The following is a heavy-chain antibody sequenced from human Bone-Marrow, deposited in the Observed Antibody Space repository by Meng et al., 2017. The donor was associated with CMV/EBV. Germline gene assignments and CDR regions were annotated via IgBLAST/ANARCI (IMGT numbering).Heavy chain of an antibody. D-gene: IGHD2-2*01. Sequence: GGSLRLSCAASGFTFSSYEMNWVRQAPGKGLEWVSYISSSGSTIYYADSVKGRFTISRDNAKNSLYLQMNSLRAEDTAVYYCARDGGRVPAASYYYYGMDVWGQGTTVTVSS. CDR1: GFTFSSYE. J-gene: IGHJ6*02. CDR2: ISSSGSTI. V-gene: IGHV3-48*03. CDR3: ARDGGRVPAASYYYYGMDV.